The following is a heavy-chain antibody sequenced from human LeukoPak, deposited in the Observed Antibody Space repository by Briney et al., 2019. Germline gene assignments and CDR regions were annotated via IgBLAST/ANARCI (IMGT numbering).Heavy chain of an antibody. CDR3: ARESIAVAGPDY. Sequence: ASVKVSCKASGCTFTSYDINWVRQATGQGLEWMGWMNPNSGNTGYAQKFQGRVTMTRNTSISTAYMELSSLRSEDTAVYYCARESIAVAGPDYWGQGTLVTVSS. CDR2: MNPNSGNT. D-gene: IGHD6-19*01. CDR1: GCTFTSYD. J-gene: IGHJ4*02. V-gene: IGHV1-8*01.